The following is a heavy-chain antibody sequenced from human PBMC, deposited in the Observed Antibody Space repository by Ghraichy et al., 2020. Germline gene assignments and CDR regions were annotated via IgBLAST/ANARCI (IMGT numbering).Heavy chain of an antibody. CDR2: INHSGST. V-gene: IGHV4-34*01. CDR3: ARGNIVGAHYYYYYGMDV. Sequence: GSLRLSCAVYGGSFSGYYWSWIRQPPGKGLEWIGEINHSGSTNYNPSLKSRVTISVDTSKNQFSLKLSSVTAADTAVYYCARGNIVGAHYYYYYGMDVWGQGTTVTVSS. CDR1: GGSFSGYY. J-gene: IGHJ6*02. D-gene: IGHD1-26*01.